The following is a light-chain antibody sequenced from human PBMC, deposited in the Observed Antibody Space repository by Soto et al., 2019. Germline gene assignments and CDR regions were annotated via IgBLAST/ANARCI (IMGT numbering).Light chain of an antibody. Sequence: DIVMTQSPDSLAVSLGERATINCKSSQSVFYSSNNKNYLAWYQQKPGQPPKLIIYWASTRESGVPDRFSGSGAGTYFTLTISSLEAEDVAVYGCQQYYSTFTFGPGTKVDIK. J-gene: IGKJ3*01. CDR2: WAS. V-gene: IGKV4-1*01. CDR1: QSVFYSSNNKNY. CDR3: QQYYSTFT.